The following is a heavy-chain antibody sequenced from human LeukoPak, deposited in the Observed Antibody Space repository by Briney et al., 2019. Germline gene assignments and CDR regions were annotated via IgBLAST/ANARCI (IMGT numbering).Heavy chain of an antibody. CDR1: GFTFSSYW. CDR3: ARVSYYPHDAFDI. D-gene: IGHD2-8*01. CDR2: IKQDGSEK. V-gene: IGHV3-7*01. Sequence: GGSLRLPCAASGFTFSSYWMNWVRQAPGMGLEWVAKIKQDGSEKYYVDSVKGRFTISRDNAKNSLYLQMNSLRAEDTALYYCARVSYYPHDAFDIWGQGTMVTVSS. J-gene: IGHJ3*02.